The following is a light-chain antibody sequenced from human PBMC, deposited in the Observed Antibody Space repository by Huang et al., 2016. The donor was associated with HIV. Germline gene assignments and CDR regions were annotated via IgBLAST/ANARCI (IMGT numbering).Light chain of an antibody. V-gene: IGKV1-39*01. CDR1: QNINTL. CDR3: QHTHRTPYT. CDR2: SAS. Sequence: DIQMTQSPSSLSTFVGDRVTITCRASQNINTLLHWYQEKPGNSPRLLIYSASSLEHGVPSRFSGSASGTEFTLTVSSVQPDDSATYYCQHTHRTPYTFGQGTKLDI. J-gene: IGKJ2*01.